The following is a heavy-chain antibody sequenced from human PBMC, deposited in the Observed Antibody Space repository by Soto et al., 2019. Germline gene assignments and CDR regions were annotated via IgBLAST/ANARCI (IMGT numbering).Heavy chain of an antibody. J-gene: IGHJ5*02. D-gene: IGHD3-10*01. CDR2: IYYSGST. Sequence: SETLSLTCTVSGGSISRYYWNWIRQPPGKGLEWIGHIYYSGSTNYNPSLKSRVTISVDTSKNQFSLKLSSVTAADTAVYYCARDPGSGSYYGWFDPWGQRTLVTVSS. V-gene: IGHV4-59*01. CDR3: ARDPGSGSYYGWFDP. CDR1: GGSISRYY.